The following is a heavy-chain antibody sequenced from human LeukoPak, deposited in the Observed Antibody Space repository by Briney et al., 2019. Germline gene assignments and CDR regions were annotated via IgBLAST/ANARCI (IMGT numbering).Heavy chain of an antibody. Sequence: PGGSLRLSCAASGFTFSSYGMHWVRQAPGKGLEWVAVIWYDGSNKYYADSVKGRFTISRDNSKNTLYLQMNSLRAEDTAVYCCAKDGGRYYASSGYAKYWGQGTLVTVSS. J-gene: IGHJ4*02. D-gene: IGHD3-22*01. CDR3: AKDGGRYYASSGYAKY. CDR1: GFTFSSYG. CDR2: IWYDGSNK. V-gene: IGHV3-33*06.